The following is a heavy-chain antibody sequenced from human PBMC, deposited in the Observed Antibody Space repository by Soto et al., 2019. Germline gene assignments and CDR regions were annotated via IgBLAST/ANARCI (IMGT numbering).Heavy chain of an antibody. CDR1: GFTFSSYA. V-gene: IGHV3-23*01. Sequence: EVQLLESGGGLVQPGGSLRLSCAASGFTFSSYAMSWVRQAPGKGLEWVSAISGSGGSTYYADSVKGRFTISRDNSKNTLYLQMNSLRAEDTAVYYCAKDLGARGPHRGAQLLYRPGNWFDPWGQGTLVTVSS. CDR2: ISGSGGST. J-gene: IGHJ5*02. D-gene: IGHD2-2*02. CDR3: AKDLGARGPHRGAQLLYRPGNWFDP.